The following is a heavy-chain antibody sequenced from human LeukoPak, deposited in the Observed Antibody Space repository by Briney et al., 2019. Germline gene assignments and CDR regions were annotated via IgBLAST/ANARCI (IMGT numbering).Heavy chain of an antibody. CDR2: IIPIFGTA. J-gene: IGHJ3*02. Sequence: SVEVSCKASGGTFSSYAISWVRQAPGQGLEWMGGIIPIFGTANYAQKFQGRVTITADESTSTAYMELSSLRSEDTAVYYCARDSPQAPPDYYDSSGYYSGRAFDIWGQGTMVTVSS. CDR3: ARDSPQAPPDYYDSSGYYSGRAFDI. V-gene: IGHV1-69*13. D-gene: IGHD3-22*01. CDR1: GGTFSSYA.